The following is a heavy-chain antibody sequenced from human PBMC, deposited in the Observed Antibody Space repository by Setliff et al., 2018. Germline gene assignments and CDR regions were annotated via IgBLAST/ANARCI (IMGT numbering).Heavy chain of an antibody. CDR2: INPNSGGT. CDR3: ARGALYYDSSGYYPDY. Sequence: SVKVSCKASGYTFTGYYMYWVRQAPGQGLEWMGRINPNSGGTNYAQKFQGRVTMTRDTSISTVYMELSRLRSDDTAVYYCARGALYYDSSGYYPDYWGQGTLVTVSS. D-gene: IGHD3-22*01. J-gene: IGHJ4*02. CDR1: GYTFTGYY. V-gene: IGHV1-2*06.